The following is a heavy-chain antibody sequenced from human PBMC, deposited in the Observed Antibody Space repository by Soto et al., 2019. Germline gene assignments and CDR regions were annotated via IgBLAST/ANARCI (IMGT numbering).Heavy chain of an antibody. J-gene: IGHJ6*02. CDR3: AKDLAGYTAVAGKKGHYYYGMDV. Sequence: QVQLVESGGGVVQPGRSLRLSCAASGFTFSSYGMHWVRQAPGKGLEWVAVISYDGSNKYYADSVRGGFTISRDNSKNTLHLQMNSLRAEDKAVYYCAKDLAGYTAVAGKKGHYYYGMDVWGQGTTVTVSS. V-gene: IGHV3-30*18. D-gene: IGHD6-19*01. CDR1: GFTFSSYG. CDR2: ISYDGSNK.